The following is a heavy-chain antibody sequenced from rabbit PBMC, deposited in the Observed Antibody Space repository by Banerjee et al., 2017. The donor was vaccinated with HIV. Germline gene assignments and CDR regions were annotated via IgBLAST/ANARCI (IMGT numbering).Heavy chain of an antibody. D-gene: IGHD2-1*01. CDR2: INTGSIKT. V-gene: IGHV1S45*01. CDR1: GFSFSSSYW. J-gene: IGHJ3*01. Sequence: QEQLVESGGGLVQPEGSLTLTCTASGFSFSSSYWICWVRQAPGKGLEWIGCINTGSIKTYYAAWAKGRFTISKAWSTTVTRQMTSLTAADTAAYFCARRANDYGDLDLWGPGTLGTVS. CDR3: ARRANDYGDLDL.